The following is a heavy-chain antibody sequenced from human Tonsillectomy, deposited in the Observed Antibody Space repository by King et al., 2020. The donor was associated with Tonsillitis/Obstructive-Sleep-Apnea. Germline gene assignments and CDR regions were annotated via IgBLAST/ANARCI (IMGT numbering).Heavy chain of an antibody. CDR3: ARGGVIIARSPFDY. J-gene: IGHJ4*02. Sequence: VQLVESGGGLIQPGGSLRLSCAASGFTVSSNYMSWVRQAPGKGLEWVSLIYTGGITYYADSVKCRFTISRDNSKNTLYLQMNSLRAEDTAVYYCARGGVIIARSPFDYWGQGTLVTVSS. CDR2: IYTGGIT. CDR1: GFTVSSNY. V-gene: IGHV3-53*01. D-gene: IGHD3-10*01.